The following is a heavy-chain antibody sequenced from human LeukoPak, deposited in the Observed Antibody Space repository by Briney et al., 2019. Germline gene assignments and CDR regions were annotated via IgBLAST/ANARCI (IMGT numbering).Heavy chain of an antibody. CDR3: AKDRDYLFWSGYFY. Sequence: PGGSLRLSCAASGFTFSSYAMSWVRQAPGKGLEWVSAISGSGGSTYYADSVKGRFTISRDNSKNTVYLQMDSLRAEDTALYYRAKDRDYLFWSGYFYWGQGTLVTVS. J-gene: IGHJ4*02. CDR1: GFTFSSYA. CDR2: ISGSGGST. D-gene: IGHD3-3*01. V-gene: IGHV3-23*01.